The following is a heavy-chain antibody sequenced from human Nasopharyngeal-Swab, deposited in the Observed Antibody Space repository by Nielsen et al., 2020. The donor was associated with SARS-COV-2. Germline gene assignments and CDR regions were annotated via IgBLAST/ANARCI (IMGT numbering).Heavy chain of an antibody. J-gene: IGHJ4*02. Sequence: RQAPGKGPEWIGSIYYSGSTYYNPSLKSRVTISVDTSKNQFSLKLSSVTAADTAVYYCAPYGSGSYGVYWGQGTLVTVSS. CDR2: IYYSGST. V-gene: IGHV4-39*01. D-gene: IGHD3-10*01. CDR3: APYGSGSYGVY.